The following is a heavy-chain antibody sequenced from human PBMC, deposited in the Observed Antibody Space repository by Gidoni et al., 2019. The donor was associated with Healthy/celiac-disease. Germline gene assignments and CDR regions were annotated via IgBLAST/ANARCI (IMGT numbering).Heavy chain of an antibody. CDR1: GGSFSGYY. CDR2: INHSGST. J-gene: IGHJ4*02. D-gene: IGHD1-26*01. Sequence: QVQLQQWGAGMLKPSETRSLTCAVYGGSFSGYYWSWIRQPPGKGLEWIGEINHSGSTNYNPSLKSRVTISVDTSKSQLSLKLSSVTAADTAVYYCARMTWSFYYFDYWGQGTLVTVSS. CDR3: ARMTWSFYYFDY. V-gene: IGHV4-34*01.